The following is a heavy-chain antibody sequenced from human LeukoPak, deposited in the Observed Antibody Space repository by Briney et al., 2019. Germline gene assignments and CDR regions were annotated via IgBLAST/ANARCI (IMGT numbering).Heavy chain of an antibody. Sequence: PGGSLRLPCAASGFTFSGYGMHWVRQAPGKGLEWVAFIRYDGSNKYYADSVKGRFTISRDNSKNTLYLQMNSLRAEDTAVYYCAKGSSSSGEFDYWGQGTLVTVSS. J-gene: IGHJ4*02. V-gene: IGHV3-30*02. D-gene: IGHD6-13*01. CDR2: IRYDGSNK. CDR3: AKGSSSSGEFDY. CDR1: GFTFSGYG.